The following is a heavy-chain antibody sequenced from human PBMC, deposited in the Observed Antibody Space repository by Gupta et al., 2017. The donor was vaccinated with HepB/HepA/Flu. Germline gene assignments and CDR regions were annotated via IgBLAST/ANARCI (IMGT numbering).Heavy chain of an antibody. CDR2: ISGSGRDI. V-gene: IGHV3-21*01. Sequence: EVQLVESGGGLVKPGGSLRLSCAASGFTFSSYSMNWVRQAPGKGLGWVSSISGSGRDIYYADSVKGRFTISRDNGKNSLYLQMNSLRAEDTAVYYCARDRSSSWTLDYYGMDVWGQGTTVTVSS. CDR3: ARDRSSSWTLDYYGMDV. D-gene: IGHD6-13*01. J-gene: IGHJ6*02. CDR1: GFTFSSYS.